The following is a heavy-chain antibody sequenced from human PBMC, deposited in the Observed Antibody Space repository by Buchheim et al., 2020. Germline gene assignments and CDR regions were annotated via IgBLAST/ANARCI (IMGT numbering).Heavy chain of an antibody. CDR2: TYHGGSS. CDR1: GGSISSGDSS. V-gene: IGHV4-30-2*01. D-gene: IGHD1-26*01. J-gene: IGHJ3*02. Sequence: QLQLQESGSGLVKPSQTLSLTCAVSGGSISSGDSSWSWIRQPPGRGLDWIGYTYHGGSSYYSPPLKSRVTVSVDRSKNQFSLKLSSVTAADTAVYYCARVATTDAFDIWGQGT. CDR3: ARVATTDAFDI.